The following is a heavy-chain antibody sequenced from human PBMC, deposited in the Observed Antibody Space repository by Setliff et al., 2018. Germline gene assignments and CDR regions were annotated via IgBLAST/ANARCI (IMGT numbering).Heavy chain of an antibody. CDR2: IRGRPSSGTT. D-gene: IGHD1-7*01. CDR1: GFTFGDYA. J-gene: IGHJ4*02. V-gene: IGHV3-49*04. Sequence: GGSLRLSCTTSGFTFGDYAITWVRQAPGKGLEWVGLIRGRPSSGTTEYAASVKGRFTISRDDSKSIAYLQMSSLKTEDTALYYCTPWTGTSRLHYWGQGTLVTVSS. CDR3: TPWTGTSRLHY.